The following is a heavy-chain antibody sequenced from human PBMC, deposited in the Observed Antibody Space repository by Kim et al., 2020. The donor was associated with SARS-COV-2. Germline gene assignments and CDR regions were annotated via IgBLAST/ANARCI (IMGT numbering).Heavy chain of an antibody. CDR3: TRQKPDFTMVRGARGMDV. Sequence: GGSLRLSCAASGFTFSGSAMHWVRQASGKGLEWVGRIRSKANSYATAYAASVKGRFTISRDDSKNTAYLQMNSLKTEDTAVYYCTRQKPDFTMVRGARGMDVWGQGTTVTVSS. J-gene: IGHJ6*02. CDR1: GFTFSGSA. D-gene: IGHD3-10*01. CDR2: IRSKANSYAT. V-gene: IGHV3-73*01.